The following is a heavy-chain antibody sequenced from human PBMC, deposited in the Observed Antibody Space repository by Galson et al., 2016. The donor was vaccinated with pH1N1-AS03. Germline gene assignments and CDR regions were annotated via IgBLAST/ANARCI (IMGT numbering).Heavy chain of an antibody. CDR1: GYTLTESS. Sequence: SVKVSCKVSGYTLTESSMHWVRQAPGKGLQWMVGFDRENAKRIYAQGFPGRLTMTEDTSTDTAYMELSNLRSEDTAMYYCSVTIASTWSFPFDTHVWGQGTTVTVSS. V-gene: IGHV1-24*01. CDR2: FDRENAKR. D-gene: IGHD6-13*01. CDR3: SVTIASTWSFPFDTHV. J-gene: IGHJ6*02.